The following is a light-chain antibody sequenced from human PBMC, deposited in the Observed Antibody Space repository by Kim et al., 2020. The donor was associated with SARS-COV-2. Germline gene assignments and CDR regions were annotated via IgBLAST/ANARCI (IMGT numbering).Light chain of an antibody. V-gene: IGKV3-20*01. CDR2: GAS. CDR3: HQYDSSLRD. Sequence: VSPRGRVTLSCRASQSVYSNLAWYQQRPGQAPRLLIHGASSRATGIPDRFSGSGSGTDFTLTISRLEPEDFAVYYCHQYDSSLRDFGGGTKVDIK. CDR1: QSVYSN. J-gene: IGKJ4*01.